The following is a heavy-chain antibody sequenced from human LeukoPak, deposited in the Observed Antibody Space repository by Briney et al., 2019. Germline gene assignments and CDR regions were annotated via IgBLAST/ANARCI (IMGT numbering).Heavy chain of an antibody. CDR1: GFTFSGSA. CDR2: IRSKANNYAT. V-gene: IGHV3-73*01. CDR3: TGFYDFGPDY. Sequence: GGSLRLSCAASGFTFSGSAMHWVRQASGKGLEWVGRIRSKANNYATAYAASVKGRFTVSRDDSKNTAYLQMNSLKTEDTAVYYCTGFYDFGPDYWGQGTLVTVSS. D-gene: IGHD3-3*01. J-gene: IGHJ4*02.